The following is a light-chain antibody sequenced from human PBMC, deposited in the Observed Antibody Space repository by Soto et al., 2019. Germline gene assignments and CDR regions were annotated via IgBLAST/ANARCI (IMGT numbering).Light chain of an antibody. CDR3: QQFNAYPLT. CDR2: GAS. Sequence: DIQLTQSPSFLSASVGDRVTISCRASQGISDYLAWYQQKPGKAPKLLIYGASTLQSGVPSRFSGSASGTEFTLTISSLQPEDFATFFCQQFNAYPLTFGGGTKLEIK. J-gene: IGKJ4*01. CDR1: QGISDY. V-gene: IGKV1-9*01.